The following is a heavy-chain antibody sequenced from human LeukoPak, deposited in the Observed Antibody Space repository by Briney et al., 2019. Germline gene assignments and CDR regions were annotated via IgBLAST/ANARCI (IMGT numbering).Heavy chain of an antibody. V-gene: IGHV1-18*01. J-gene: IGHJ6*03. CDR3: ARARSYDFWSGSNYYYYYMDV. CDR1: GYTFTSYG. Sequence: ASLKVSCKASGYTFTSYGISWVRPAPGQGLLWLGWISAYNGNTNYAQKLQGRVTMTTDSSTSTAYMELRSLRSDDTAVYYCARARSYDFWSGSNYYYYYMDVWGKGTTVTVSS. CDR2: ISAYNGNT. D-gene: IGHD3-3*01.